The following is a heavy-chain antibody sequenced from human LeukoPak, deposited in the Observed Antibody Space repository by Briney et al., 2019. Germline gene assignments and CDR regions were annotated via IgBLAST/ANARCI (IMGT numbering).Heavy chain of an antibody. CDR2: IIPILGIA. Sequence: ASVTVSCTASAGTFSSYAISWVRQAPGQGLEWMGRIIPILGIANYAQKFQGRVTITADKSTSTAYMEMSSLRSEDTAVYYCATAYDLQDTFDIWGQGTMVTVSS. V-gene: IGHV1-69*04. CDR3: ATAYDLQDTFDI. D-gene: IGHD3-3*01. CDR1: AGTFSSYA. J-gene: IGHJ3*02.